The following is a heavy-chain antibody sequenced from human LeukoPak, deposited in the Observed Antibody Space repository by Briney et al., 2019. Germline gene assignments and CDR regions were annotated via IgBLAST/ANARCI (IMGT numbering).Heavy chain of an antibody. CDR2: IGASGTTK. Sequence: GGSLRLSCAVSGFPFSFYVMNWVRQAPGKGLEWVSNIGASGTTKYYADSVKGRFSISRDNAKTSLYLQMNSLRVDDTAVYYCALLAVASDFDYWGQGALVTVSS. CDR3: ALLAVASDFDY. J-gene: IGHJ4*02. CDR1: GFPFSFYV. V-gene: IGHV3-48*03. D-gene: IGHD6-19*01.